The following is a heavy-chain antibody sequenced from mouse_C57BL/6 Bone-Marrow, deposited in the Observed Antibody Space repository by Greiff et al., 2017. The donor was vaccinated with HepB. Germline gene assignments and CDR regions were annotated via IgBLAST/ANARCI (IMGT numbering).Heavy chain of an antibody. V-gene: IGHV1-81*01. Sequence: QVQLKESGAELARPGASVKLSCKASGYTFTSYGISWVKQRTGQGLEWIGEIYPRSGNTYYNEKFKGKATLTADKSSSTAYMELRSLTSEDSAVYFCARFYYGSSYDYYAMDYWGQGTSVTVSS. J-gene: IGHJ4*01. CDR3: ARFYYGSSYDYYAMDY. D-gene: IGHD1-1*01. CDR1: GYTFTSYG. CDR2: IYPRSGNT.